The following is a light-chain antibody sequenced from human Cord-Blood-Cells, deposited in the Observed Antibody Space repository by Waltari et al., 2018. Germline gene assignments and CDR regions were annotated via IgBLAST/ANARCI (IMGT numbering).Light chain of an antibody. CDR3: SSYTSSSTYV. J-gene: IGLJ1*01. CDR2: DVS. V-gene: IGLV2-14*03. Sequence: QSALTQPASVSGSPGQSITIPCTGTSSDVGGYNHVSCYQQHTGKAPKLMIYDVSNRPSGVSNRFSGSKSGNTASLTISGLQAEDEADYYCSSYTSSSTYVFGTGTKVTVL. CDR1: SSDVGGYNH.